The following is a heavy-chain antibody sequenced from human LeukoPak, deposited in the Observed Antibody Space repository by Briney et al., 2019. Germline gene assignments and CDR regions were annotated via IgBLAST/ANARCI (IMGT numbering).Heavy chain of an antibody. CDR2: ISWNSGSI. V-gene: IGHV3-9*01. D-gene: IGHD3-22*01. CDR3: AKDIALYYDSSGTFDY. Sequence: GRSLRLSCAASGFTFDDYAMHWVRQAPGKGLEWVSGISWNSGSIGYADSVKGRFTISRDNAKNSLYLQMNSLRAEDTALYYCAKDIALYYDSSGTFDYWGQGTLVTVSS. CDR1: GFTFDDYA. J-gene: IGHJ4*02.